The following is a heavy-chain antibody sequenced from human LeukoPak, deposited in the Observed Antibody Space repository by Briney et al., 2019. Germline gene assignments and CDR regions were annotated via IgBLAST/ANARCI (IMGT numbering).Heavy chain of an antibody. Sequence: GGSLRLSCAASGFTFSSYSMNWVRQAPGKGLEWVSSISSSSCYIYYADSVKGRFTISRDNAKNSLYLQMNSLRAEDTAVYYCARAGGYSYGYRGYFDYCGQGTLVTVSS. CDR1: GFTFSSYS. CDR2: ISSSSCYI. V-gene: IGHV3-21*01. CDR3: ARAGGYSYGYRGYFDY. D-gene: IGHD5-18*01. J-gene: IGHJ4*02.